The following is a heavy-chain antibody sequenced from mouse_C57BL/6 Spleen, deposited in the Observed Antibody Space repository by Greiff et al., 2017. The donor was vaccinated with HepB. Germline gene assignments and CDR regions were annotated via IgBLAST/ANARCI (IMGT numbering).Heavy chain of an antibody. V-gene: IGHV1-69*01. CDR3: ERWGLLRDYAMDY. J-gene: IGHJ4*01. CDR2: IDPSDSYT. Sequence: QVQLQQSGAELVMPGASVKLSCKASGYTFTSYWMHWVKQRPGQGLEWIGEIDPSDSYTNYNQKFKGKSTLTVDKSSSTAYMQLSSLTSADSAVYACERWGLLRDYAMDYWGQGTSVTVSA. CDR1: GYTFTSYW. D-gene: IGHD1-1*01.